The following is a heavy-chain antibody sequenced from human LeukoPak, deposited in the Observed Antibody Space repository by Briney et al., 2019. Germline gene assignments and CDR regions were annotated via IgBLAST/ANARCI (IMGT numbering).Heavy chain of an antibody. CDR1: GGSISSYY. Sequence: SETLSLTCTVSGGSISSYYWSWIRQPPGKGLEWIGYTYYSGSTNYNPSLKSRVTISVDTSKNQFSLKLSSVTAADTAVYYCARGPSRITIFGVVTEYFQHWGQGTLVTVSS. J-gene: IGHJ1*01. D-gene: IGHD3-3*01. V-gene: IGHV4-59*01. CDR3: ARGPSRITIFGVVTEYFQH. CDR2: TYYSGST.